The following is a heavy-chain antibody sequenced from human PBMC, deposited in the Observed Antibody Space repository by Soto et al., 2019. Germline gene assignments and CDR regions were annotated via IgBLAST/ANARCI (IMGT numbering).Heavy chain of an antibody. D-gene: IGHD3-10*01. J-gene: IGHJ6*03. CDR3: AKGSAGGLYYFYMDV. CDR1: GFTFSSYA. Sequence: EVQLLESGGGLVQPGGSLRLSCAASGFTFSSYAMSWVRQAPGKGLEWVSAISGSGGSTYYAASVKGRFTISRDNSKNTLYLQMNSLRAEDTAVYYCAKGSAGGLYYFYMDVWGKGTTVTVSS. CDR2: ISGSGGST. V-gene: IGHV3-23*01.